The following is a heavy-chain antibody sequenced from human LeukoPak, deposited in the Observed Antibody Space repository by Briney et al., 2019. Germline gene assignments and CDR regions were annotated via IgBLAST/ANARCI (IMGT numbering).Heavy chain of an antibody. CDR1: GYTFTSYY. Sequence: ASVKVSCKASGYTFTSYYMHWVRQATGQGLEWMGWMNPNSGNTGYAQKFQGRVTMTRNTSISTAYMELSSLRSEDTAVYYCARTLGERWQWLVPGYYYYYMDVWGKGTTVTISS. J-gene: IGHJ6*03. D-gene: IGHD6-19*01. CDR3: ARTLGERWQWLVPGYYYYYMDV. V-gene: IGHV1-8*02. CDR2: MNPNSGNT.